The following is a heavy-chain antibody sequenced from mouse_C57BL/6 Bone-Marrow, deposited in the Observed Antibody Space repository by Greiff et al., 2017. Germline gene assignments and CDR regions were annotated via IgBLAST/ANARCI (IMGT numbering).Heavy chain of an antibody. V-gene: IGHV1-55*01. CDR2: IYPGCGCT. CDR1: VYTFTSYW. CDR3: AREELTGPFAY. D-gene: IGHD4-1*01. Sequence: VQLPPPWAELVKPGASVQLSCPASVYTFTSYWLPWVKQRPVQGLALIGVIYPGCGCTNYNEKFKSKATLTVDTSSSTAYRQLSSLTSEDSAVYYCAREELTGPFAYWGQGTLVTVSA. J-gene: IGHJ3*01.